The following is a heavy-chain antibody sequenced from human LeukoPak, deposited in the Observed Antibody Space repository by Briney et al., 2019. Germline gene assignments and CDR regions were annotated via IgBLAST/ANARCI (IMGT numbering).Heavy chain of an antibody. Sequence: SEALSVTCTVSGGSISSYYWSWIRQPPGKGLEWIGYIYYSGSTNYNPSLKSRVTISVDTSKNQFSLKLSSVTAADTAVYYCARGEYYYDSSGHDAFDIWGQGTMVTVSS. J-gene: IGHJ3*02. CDR3: ARGEYYYDSSGHDAFDI. D-gene: IGHD3-22*01. V-gene: IGHV4-59*01. CDR1: GGSISSYY. CDR2: IYYSGST.